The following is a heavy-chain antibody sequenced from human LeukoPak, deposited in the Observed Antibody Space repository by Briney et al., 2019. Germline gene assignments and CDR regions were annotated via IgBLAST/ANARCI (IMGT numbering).Heavy chain of an antibody. D-gene: IGHD3-16*01. V-gene: IGHV4-34*01. CDR1: GGSFSGYY. Sequence: SSETLSLTCAVYGGSFSGYYWSWIRQPPGKGLEWIGEINHSGSTNYNPSLKSRVTISVDTSKNQFSLKLSSVTAADTAVYYCARSFSHYVWGSSSNWFDPWGQGTLVTVSS. CDR2: INHSGST. J-gene: IGHJ5*02. CDR3: ARSFSHYVWGSSSNWFDP.